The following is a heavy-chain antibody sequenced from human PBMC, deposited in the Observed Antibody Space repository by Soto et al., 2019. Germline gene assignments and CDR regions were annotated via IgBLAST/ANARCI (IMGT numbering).Heavy chain of an antibody. CDR3: ARLVDTADFDY. Sequence: QVQLVQSGAEVKKPGSSVKVSCKASGGTFSSYTISWVRQAPGQGLEWMGRIIPILGIANYAQKFQGRVTIAADKSTSTAYMELSSLRSEDTAVYYCARLVDTADFDYWGQGTLVTVSS. D-gene: IGHD5-18*01. CDR1: GGTFSSYT. CDR2: IIPILGIA. V-gene: IGHV1-69*02. J-gene: IGHJ4*02.